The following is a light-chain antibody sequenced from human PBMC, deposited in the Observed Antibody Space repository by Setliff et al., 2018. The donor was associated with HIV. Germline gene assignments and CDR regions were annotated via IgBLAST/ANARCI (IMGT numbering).Light chain of an antibody. V-gene: IGLV1-40*01. CDR1: SSNIGAGYD. CDR3: QSSDSGVRV. Sequence: QSVLTQPPSVSGAPGQRVTISCTGSSSNIGAGYDVNWYRQFPGTAPKVLIYGDTNRPSGVPDRFSGSKSGTSASLAITGLQAEDEADYYCQSSDSGVRVFGGGTQLTVL. CDR2: GDT. J-gene: IGLJ3*02.